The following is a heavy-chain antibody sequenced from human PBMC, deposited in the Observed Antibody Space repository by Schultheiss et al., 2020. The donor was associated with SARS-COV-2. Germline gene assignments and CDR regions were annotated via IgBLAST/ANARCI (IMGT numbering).Heavy chain of an antibody. Sequence: GGSLRLSCAASGFTVSSNYMSWVRQAPGKGLEYVSAISSNGGSTYYANSVKGRFTISRDNSKNTLYLQMGSLRAEDTAVYYCARDIIGGYSSSWYSAFDIWGQGTMVTVSS. CDR2: ISSNGGST. CDR3: ARDIIGGYSSSWYSAFDI. CDR1: GFTVSSNY. J-gene: IGHJ3*02. V-gene: IGHV3-64*01. D-gene: IGHD6-13*01.